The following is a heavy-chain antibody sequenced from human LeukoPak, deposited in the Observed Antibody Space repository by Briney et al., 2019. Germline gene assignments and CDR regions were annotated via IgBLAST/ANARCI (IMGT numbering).Heavy chain of an antibody. Sequence: PGGSLRLSCAASGFTFSTYTMSWVRRAPGKGLEWVSSIYNSGAGIFYADSVKGRFTISRHNSKNTLYLQMNSLRAEDTAVYYCAKDVAPDSGWDLDYWGQGTLVTVSS. CDR3: AKDVAPDSGWDLDY. CDR1: GFTFSTYT. J-gene: IGHJ4*02. CDR2: IYNSGAGI. V-gene: IGHV3-23*01. D-gene: IGHD6-19*01.